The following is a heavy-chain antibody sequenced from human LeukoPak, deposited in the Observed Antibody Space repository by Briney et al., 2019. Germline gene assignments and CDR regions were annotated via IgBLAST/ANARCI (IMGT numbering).Heavy chain of an antibody. CDR1: GFTFSSYW. V-gene: IGHV3-74*01. J-gene: IGHJ6*03. CDR2: INSDGSST. CDR3: ARAVAAAGTRYYYYYMDV. D-gene: IGHD6-13*01. Sequence: GGSLRLSRAASGFTFSSYWMHWVRQAPGKGLVWVSRINSDGSSTSYADSVKGRFTISRDNAKNTLYLQMNSLRAEDTAVYYCARAVAAAGTRYYYYYMDVWGKGTTVTISS.